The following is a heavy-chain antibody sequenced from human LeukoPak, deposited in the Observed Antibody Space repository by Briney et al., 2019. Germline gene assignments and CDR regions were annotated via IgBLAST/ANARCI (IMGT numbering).Heavy chain of an antibody. CDR3: ARESGSGSPDAFDI. D-gene: IGHD3-10*01. V-gene: IGHV3-23*01. CDR2: ITGSGGST. Sequence: PGGSLRLSCAASEFTFSSYAMTWVRQAPGKGLEWVSAITGSGGSTYYADSVEGRFTISRDNAKNSLYLQMNSLRAEDTALYHCARESGSGSPDAFDIWGQGTMVTVSS. J-gene: IGHJ3*02. CDR1: EFTFSSYA.